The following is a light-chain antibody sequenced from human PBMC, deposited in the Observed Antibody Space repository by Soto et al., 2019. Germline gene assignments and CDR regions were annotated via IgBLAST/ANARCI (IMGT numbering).Light chain of an antibody. Sequence: DIQMTQSPSTLSASVGDRVTITCRASQSISSWLAWYQQKPGKAPKVLIYKASSLESGVPSRFSGCGSGTEFTLTISSLQPDDFATYFCHQYDSYPLTFGGGTKVEIK. CDR3: HQYDSYPLT. J-gene: IGKJ4*01. CDR2: KAS. V-gene: IGKV1-5*03. CDR1: QSISSW.